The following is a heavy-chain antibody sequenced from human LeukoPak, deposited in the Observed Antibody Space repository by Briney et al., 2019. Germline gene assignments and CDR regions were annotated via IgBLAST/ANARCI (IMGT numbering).Heavy chain of an antibody. CDR1: GHILTTYW. V-gene: IGHV5-51*01. CDR3: ARQGYRSSSCFDY. D-gene: IGHD6-6*01. Sequence: GESLKISCQGYGHILTTYWSGWVRQMPGKGLEWMGIIYPGDSDTRYSPSFQGQVTISADKSISTAYLQWSSLKASDTAMYYCARQGYRSSSCFDYWGQGTLVTVSS. CDR2: IYPGDSDT. J-gene: IGHJ4*02.